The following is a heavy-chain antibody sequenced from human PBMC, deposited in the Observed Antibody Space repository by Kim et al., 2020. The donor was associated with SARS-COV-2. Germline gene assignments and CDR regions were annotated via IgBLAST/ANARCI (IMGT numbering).Heavy chain of an antibody. CDR2: IYYTGST. V-gene: IGHV4-59*01. Sequence: SETLSLTCTVSGGSISLYYWGWFRQPPGKGLEWIGYIYYTGSTNFNPSLKSRVTMSVDTSKNQFSLRLSSVTAADTAVYYCARLYDTSGYYQDAFDIWGQGTMVTVSS. J-gene: IGHJ3*02. D-gene: IGHD3-22*01. CDR3: ARLYDTSGYYQDAFDI. CDR1: GGSISLYY.